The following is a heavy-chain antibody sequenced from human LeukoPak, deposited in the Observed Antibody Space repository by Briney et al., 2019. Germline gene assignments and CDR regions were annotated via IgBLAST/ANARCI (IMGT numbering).Heavy chain of an antibody. D-gene: IGHD4-11*01. Sequence: GGSLRLSCAASGFTFRSYAMTWVRQAPGKGLEWVSSIGASGGGTYYADSVKGRFTISRDDSKNTLYLQMSSLRAEDTAVYYCAKRHSDYFFDYWGQGTLVTVSS. CDR3: AKRHSDYFFDY. CDR2: IGASGGGT. V-gene: IGHV3-23*01. CDR1: GFTFRSYA. J-gene: IGHJ4*02.